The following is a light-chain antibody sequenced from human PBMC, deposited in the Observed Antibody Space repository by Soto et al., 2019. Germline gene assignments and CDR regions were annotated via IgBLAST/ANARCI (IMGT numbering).Light chain of an antibody. J-gene: IGLJ1*01. CDR1: SSDVGGYNY. Sequence: QSALTQPPSASGSPGQSVTISCTGSSSDVGGYNYVSWYQQHPGKVPKLMVYEVNKRPSGVPDRFSGSKSGSTASLTVSGLQVEDEADYYCTSYAGGNNVFGTGTKLTVL. CDR2: EVN. V-gene: IGLV2-8*01. CDR3: TSYAGGNNV.